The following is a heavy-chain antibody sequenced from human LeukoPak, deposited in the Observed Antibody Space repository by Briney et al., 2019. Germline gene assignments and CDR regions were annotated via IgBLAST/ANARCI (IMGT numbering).Heavy chain of an antibody. Sequence: RPSETLSLTCTVSGGSMRSYYWSWIRQAPGKGLEWIGYVYYSGNTNYNPSLKSRVTISADTSKNQFSLKLSSVTDADTAVYYCARDSRHYYDSYYMDVWGKGTTVTISS. CDR2: VYYSGNT. V-gene: IGHV4-59*01. CDR1: GGSMRSYY. J-gene: IGHJ6*03. CDR3: ARDSRHYYDSYYMDV.